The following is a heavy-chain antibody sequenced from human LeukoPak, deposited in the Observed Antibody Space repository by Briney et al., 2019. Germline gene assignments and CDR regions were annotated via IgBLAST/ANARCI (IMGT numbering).Heavy chain of an antibody. Sequence: PGGSLTLSCAASGFTVSSNYMSWVRQAPGEGLEWVSVIYSGGSTYYADSVKGRFTISRDNSKNTLYVQMNSLRAGDTAVYYCARGFRFGELYFDYWGQGTLVTVSS. CDR2: IYSGGST. J-gene: IGHJ4*02. D-gene: IGHD3-10*01. CDR1: GFTVSSNY. V-gene: IGHV3-53*01. CDR3: ARGFRFGELYFDY.